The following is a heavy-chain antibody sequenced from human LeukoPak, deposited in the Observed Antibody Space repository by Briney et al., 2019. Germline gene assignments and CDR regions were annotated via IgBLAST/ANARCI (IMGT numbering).Heavy chain of an antibody. CDR1: GFTFSDYS. Sequence: GGSLRLSCAASGFTFSDYSMNWVRQAPGKGLEWVSSISSSSSYIYYADSLKGRFTISRDNAKNSLYLQMNSLRAEDTAVYYCARRAVAAPIDIWGQGTMVTVSS. CDR2: ISSSSSYI. D-gene: IGHD6-19*01. CDR3: ARRAVAAPIDI. V-gene: IGHV3-21*01. J-gene: IGHJ3*02.